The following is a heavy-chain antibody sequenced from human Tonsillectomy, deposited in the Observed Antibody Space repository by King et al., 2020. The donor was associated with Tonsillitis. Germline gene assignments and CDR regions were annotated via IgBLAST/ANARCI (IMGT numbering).Heavy chain of an antibody. CDR2: IYYSGST. Sequence: QLQESGPGLVKPSETLSLTCTVSGGSISSSSHYWGWIRQPPGKGLGWIGSIYYSGSTSYNPSLKSRVTISVDTSKNQFSLKLSSVTAADTAVYYCARRGTSDYHYNYYYYLDVWGKGTTVTVPS. J-gene: IGHJ6*03. V-gene: IGHV4-39*01. CDR3: ARRGTSDYHYNYYYYLDV. D-gene: IGHD3-16*01. CDR1: GGSISSSSHY.